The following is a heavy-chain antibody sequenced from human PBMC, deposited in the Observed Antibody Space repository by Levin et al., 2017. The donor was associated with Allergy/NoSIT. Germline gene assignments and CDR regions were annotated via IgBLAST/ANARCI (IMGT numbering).Heavy chain of an antibody. J-gene: IGHJ4*02. Sequence: GGSLRLSCAASGFTFSSYAMHWVRQAPGKGLEWVAVISYDGSNKYYADSVKGRFTISRDNSKNTLYLQMNSLRAEDTAVYYCARCTSLWELLEPPDYWGQGTLVTVSS. CDR3: ARCTSLWELLEPPDY. CDR1: GFTFSSYA. D-gene: IGHD1-26*01. V-gene: IGHV3-30-3*01. CDR2: ISYDGSNK.